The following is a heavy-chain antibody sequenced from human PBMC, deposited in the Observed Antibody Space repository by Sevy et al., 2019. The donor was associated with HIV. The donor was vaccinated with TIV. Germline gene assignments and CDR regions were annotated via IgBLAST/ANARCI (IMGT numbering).Heavy chain of an antibody. V-gene: IGHV3-33*06. CDR1: GFTFSRNG. CDR2: IFYDGNYK. Sequence: GGSLRLSCAASGFTFSRNGMHWVRQAPCKGLEWVAGIFYDGNYKYYADSVKGRFSISRDNSENTLYVQMDSLRVEDTAVYYCAKESGSDWYFDYWGQGTLVTVSS. J-gene: IGHJ4*02. D-gene: IGHD2-21*01. CDR3: AKESGSDWYFDY.